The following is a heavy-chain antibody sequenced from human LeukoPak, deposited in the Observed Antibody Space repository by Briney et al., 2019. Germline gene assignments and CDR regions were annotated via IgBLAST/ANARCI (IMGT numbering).Heavy chain of an antibody. D-gene: IGHD6-13*01. Sequence: ASVKVSCKASGYTFTDYYMHWVRQAPGQGLEWMGWINPNSGGTNYAQKFQGRVTMTRDTSISTAYMELSRLRSDDTAVYYCAKIAAAGTSFDYWGQGTLVTVSS. CDR3: AKIAAAGTSFDY. J-gene: IGHJ4*02. CDR2: INPNSGGT. V-gene: IGHV1-2*02. CDR1: GYTFTDYY.